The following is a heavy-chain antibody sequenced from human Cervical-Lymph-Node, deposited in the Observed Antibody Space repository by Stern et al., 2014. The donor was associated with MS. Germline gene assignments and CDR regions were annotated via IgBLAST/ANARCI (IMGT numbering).Heavy chain of an antibody. Sequence: EVQLVESGGGLVKPGGSLRLSCAASGFTFSSYSMNWVRQAPGKGLEWVSSISSSSSYIYYADSVKGRFTISRDNAKNSLYLQMNSLRAEDTAVYYCAREGELDGERGVDYWGQGTLVTVSS. J-gene: IGHJ4*02. CDR3: AREGELDGERGVDY. CDR2: ISSSSSYI. CDR1: GFTFSSYS. D-gene: IGHD4-17*01. V-gene: IGHV3-21*01.